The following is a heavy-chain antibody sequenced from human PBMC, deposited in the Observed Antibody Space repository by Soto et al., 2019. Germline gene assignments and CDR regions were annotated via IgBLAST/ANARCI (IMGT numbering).Heavy chain of an antibody. V-gene: IGHV1-2*02. J-gene: IGHJ4*02. D-gene: IGHD3-22*01. CDR1: GYTFTGYY. CDR2: INPNSGGT. Sequence: QVQLVQSGAEVKKPGASVKVSCKASGYTFTGYYMHWVRQAPGQGLEWMGWINPNSGGTNYAQKFQGRVTMTRDTSISTAYMGLSRLRSDDLAVYSCARARGGGPGGITMIVGSHFDYWGQGTLVTVSS. CDR3: ARARGGGPGGITMIVGSHFDY.